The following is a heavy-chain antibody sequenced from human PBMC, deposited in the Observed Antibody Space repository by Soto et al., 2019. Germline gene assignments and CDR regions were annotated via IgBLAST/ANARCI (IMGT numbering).Heavy chain of an antibody. V-gene: IGHV3-30-3*01. CDR1: GFTFSSYA. CDR3: ARVLSRFLDWFRLHDY. J-gene: IGHJ4*02. CDR2: ISYDGSNK. Sequence: SCKASGFTFSSYAMHWVRQAPGKGLEWVAVISYDGSNKYYADSVKGRFTISRDNSKNTLYLQMNSLRAEDTAVYYCARVLSRFLDWFRLHDYWGQGTLVTVSS. D-gene: IGHD3-3*01.